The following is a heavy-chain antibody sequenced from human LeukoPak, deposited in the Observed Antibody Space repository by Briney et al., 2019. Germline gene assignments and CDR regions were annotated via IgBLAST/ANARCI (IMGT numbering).Heavy chain of an antibody. CDR2: INPNSGGT. J-gene: IGHJ6*03. D-gene: IGHD6-6*01. V-gene: IGHV1-2*02. Sequence: GASVKGSCKASGYTFTGYYMHWVRQAPGQGLEWMGWINPNSGGTNYAQKFQGRITKTRDTSISTAYMELSRLRSDDTDVYYCVSSSSHYYYYYMDVWGKGTTVTVSS. CDR1: GYTFTGYY. CDR3: VSSSSHYYYYYMDV.